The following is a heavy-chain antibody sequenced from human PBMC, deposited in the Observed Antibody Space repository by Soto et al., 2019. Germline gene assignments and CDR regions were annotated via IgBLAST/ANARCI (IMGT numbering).Heavy chain of an antibody. J-gene: IGHJ6*02. D-gene: IGHD3-16*01. CDR3: ARGLGGRMDD. Sequence: QVQLVQSGAEVKKPGSSVRVSCKASGTIFSSYTISWVRQAPGQGLEWMGRIIPILGETNSAQKFQGRVTRSADKPTNTAYMQLNSLRLEDTAVYYCARGLGGRMDDWGQGTTVTVSS. V-gene: IGHV1-69*08. CDR2: IIPILGET. CDR1: GTIFSSYT.